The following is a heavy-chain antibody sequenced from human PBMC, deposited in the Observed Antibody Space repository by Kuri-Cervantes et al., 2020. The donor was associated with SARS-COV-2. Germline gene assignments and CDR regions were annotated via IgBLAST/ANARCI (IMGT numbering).Heavy chain of an antibody. J-gene: IGHJ6*02. D-gene: IGHD3-22*01. CDR1: GCIVSNNY. V-gene: IGHV3-66*01. Sequence: GESLKISWAASGCIVSNNYMSWVRQAPGKGLEWVSVIYRNGSTYYADSVKDRFSISRDNSKNTLYLQMNSLRDKDTAVYYCAREYRGFITMIVVPYGMDVWGQGTTVTVSS. CDR3: AREYRGFITMIVVPYGMDV. CDR2: IYRNGST.